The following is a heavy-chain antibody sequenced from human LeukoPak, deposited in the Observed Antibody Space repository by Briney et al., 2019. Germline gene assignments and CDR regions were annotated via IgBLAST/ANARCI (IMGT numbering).Heavy chain of an antibody. CDR1: GYTFSSYD. V-gene: IGHV1-8*01. Sequence: ASVKVSCKASGYTFSSYDIDWVRQAPGQGLEWMGWMNPNSANTGYAQKFQGRVTMTRNTSISTAYMELSSLRSEDTAAYYCARGRYYYGSGADFDSWGQGTLVTVSS. D-gene: IGHD3-10*01. CDR3: ARGRYYYGSGADFDS. J-gene: IGHJ4*02. CDR2: MNPNSANT.